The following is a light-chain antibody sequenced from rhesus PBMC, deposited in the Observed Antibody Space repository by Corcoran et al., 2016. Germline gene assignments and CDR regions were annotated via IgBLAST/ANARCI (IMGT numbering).Light chain of an antibody. CDR1: QSVSSS. CDR3: QQDYIWPYS. J-gene: IGKJ2*01. V-gene: IGKV3-42*01. CDR2: GAT. Sequence: EIVMTQSPATLSLSPGERATLSCRASQSVSSSLAWYNQNPGQAPKLRIYGATRRATGIPARFSGSGAGTEFTLHISRREPGDVGVYYCQQDYIWPYSFGQGTKVEIK.